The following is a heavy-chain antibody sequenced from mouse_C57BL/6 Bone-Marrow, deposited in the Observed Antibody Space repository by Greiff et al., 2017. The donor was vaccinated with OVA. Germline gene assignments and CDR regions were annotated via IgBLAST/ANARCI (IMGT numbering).Heavy chain of an antibody. V-gene: IGHV1-59*01. CDR2: IDPSDSYT. D-gene: IGHD3-1*01. J-gene: IGHJ4*01. Sequence: QVQLQQPGAELVRPGTSVKLSCKASGYTFTSYWMHWVKQRPGQGLEWIGVIDPSDSYTNSNQKLKGKATLTVYTSSSTAYMQLSSLTSEDSAVYYCARRGYDGWGQGTSVTVSS. CDR3: ARRGYDG. CDR1: GYTFTSYW.